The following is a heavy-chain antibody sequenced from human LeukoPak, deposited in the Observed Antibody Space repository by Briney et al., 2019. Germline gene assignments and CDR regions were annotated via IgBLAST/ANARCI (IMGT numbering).Heavy chain of an antibody. D-gene: IGHD2-2*01. CDR1: GFPFSSYG. J-gene: IGHJ1*01. CDR3: AKASRYQLLQYFQH. V-gene: IGHV3-30*18. CDR2: ISYDGSNK. Sequence: PGGSLRLSCAASGFPFSSYGMHWVRQAPGKGLEWVAVISYDGSNKYYADSVKGRFTISRDNSKNTLYLQMNSLRAEDTVVYYCAKASRYQLLQYFQHWGQGTLVTVSS.